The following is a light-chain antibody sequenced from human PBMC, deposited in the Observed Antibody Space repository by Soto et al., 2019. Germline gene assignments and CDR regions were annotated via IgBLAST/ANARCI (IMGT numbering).Light chain of an antibody. Sequence: QSALTQPASVSGSPGQSITMSCTGTSSDVGTYNLVSWYQQYPGKVPKLLIYQGSKRPSGVSDRFSGSRSGNTASLTISGLQADDEADYYCSSYADDTILIFGGGTKLTVL. J-gene: IGLJ2*01. CDR2: QGS. CDR1: SSDVGTYNL. CDR3: SSYADDTILI. V-gene: IGLV2-23*01.